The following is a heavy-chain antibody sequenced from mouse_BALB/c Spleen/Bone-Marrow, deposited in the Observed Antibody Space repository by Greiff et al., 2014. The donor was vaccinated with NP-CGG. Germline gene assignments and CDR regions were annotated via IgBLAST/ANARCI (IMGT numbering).Heavy chain of an antibody. CDR2: IYPGDGDT. CDR3: ARRGYYGSSYYFDY. CDR1: GYAFSSYW. J-gene: IGHJ2*01. D-gene: IGHD1-1*01. V-gene: IGHV1-80*01. Sequence: VQLQQSGAELVRPGSSVKISCKASGYAFSSYWMNWVKQRPGQGLEWIGQIYPGDGDTNYNGKFKGKATLTADKSPSTAYMQLSSLTSEDSAVYFCARRGYYGSSYYFDYWGQGTTLTVSS.